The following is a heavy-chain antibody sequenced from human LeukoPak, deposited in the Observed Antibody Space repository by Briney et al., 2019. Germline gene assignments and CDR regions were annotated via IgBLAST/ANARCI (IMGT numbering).Heavy chain of an antibody. Sequence: SSETLSLTCAVYGGSFSGYYWSWIRQPPGKGLEWIGEINHSGSTNYNPSLKSRVTISVDTSKNQFSLKLSSVTAADTAVYYCARGPRDEYYDSSGYYFGYFDYWGQGTLVTVSS. CDR3: ARGPRDEYYDSSGYYFGYFDY. D-gene: IGHD3-22*01. V-gene: IGHV4-34*01. CDR2: INHSGST. J-gene: IGHJ4*02. CDR1: GGSFSGYY.